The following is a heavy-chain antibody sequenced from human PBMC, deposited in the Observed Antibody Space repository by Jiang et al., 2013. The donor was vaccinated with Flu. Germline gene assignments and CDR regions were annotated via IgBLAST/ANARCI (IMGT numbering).Heavy chain of an antibody. CDR1: GGTSAAML. CDR2: SSLSLVQ. V-gene: IGHV1-69*01. D-gene: IGHD3-10*01. CDR3: ARVRRYGSGSYPWFDP. J-gene: IGHJ5*02. Sequence: SGAEVKKPGSSVKVSCKASGGTSAAMLSAGCDRPLDKGLSGWEGSSLSLVQQTTHRSSRGRVTITADESTSTAYMELSSLRSEDTAVYYCARVRRYGSGSYPWFDPWGQGTLVTVSS.